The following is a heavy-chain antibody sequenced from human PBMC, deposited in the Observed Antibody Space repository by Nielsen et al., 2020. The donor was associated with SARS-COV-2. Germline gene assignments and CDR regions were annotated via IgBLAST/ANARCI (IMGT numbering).Heavy chain of an antibody. CDR1: GFTFDDYG. J-gene: IGHJ4*02. CDR2: INWNGGST. V-gene: IGHV3-20*04. CDR3: AKDRCSSTSCYPCGY. D-gene: IGHD2-2*01. Sequence: GVLKISCAASGFTFDDYGMSWVRQAPGKGLEWVSGINWNGGSTGYADSVKGRFTISRDNSKNTLYLQMNSLRAEDTAVYYCAKDRCSSTSCYPCGYWGQGTLVTVSS.